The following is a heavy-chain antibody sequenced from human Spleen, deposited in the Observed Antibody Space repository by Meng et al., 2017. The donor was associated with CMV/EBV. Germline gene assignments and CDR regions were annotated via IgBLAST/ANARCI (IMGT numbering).Heavy chain of an antibody. V-gene: IGHV1-69*05. CDR1: GGTFNSHA. D-gene: IGHD1-26*01. CDR2: IIPVFSTP. J-gene: IGHJ3*01. CDR3: ARVSPGVGDGFDV. Sequence: GGSLRLSCKASGGTFNSHAVSWVRQAPGQGLEWMGLIIPVFSTPNYAQKFQGRVTITTDESTSTVYMEMRSLIFEDTAVYYCARVSPGVGDGFDVWGQGTTVTVSS.